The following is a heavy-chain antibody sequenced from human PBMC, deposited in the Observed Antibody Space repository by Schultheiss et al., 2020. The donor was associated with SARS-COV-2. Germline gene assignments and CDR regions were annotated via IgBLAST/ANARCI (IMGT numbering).Heavy chain of an antibody. D-gene: IGHD5-18*01. J-gene: IGHJ4*02. Sequence: SETLSLTCAVYGGSFSGYYWGWIRQPPGKGLEWIGEINHSGSTNYNPSLKSRVTISVDTSKNQFSLQLSSVTAADPAVYYCARDFRIGYSYGPPFDYWGQGTLVTVSS. CDR1: GGSFSGYY. CDR3: ARDFRIGYSYGPPFDY. CDR2: INHSGST. V-gene: IGHV4-34*01.